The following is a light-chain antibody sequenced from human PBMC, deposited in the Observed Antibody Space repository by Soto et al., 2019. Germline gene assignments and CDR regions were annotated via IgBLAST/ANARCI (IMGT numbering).Light chain of an antibody. Sequence: EIVLTQSPGTLSLSPGERATLSCRASQSVSSSYLAWYQQEPGQAPRLLIYGASSRATGLPDRFSGSGSGTDFTLTISRLEPEDFAVYYCQQYHSSPLTFGPGTKVDIK. CDR1: QSVSSSY. CDR2: GAS. V-gene: IGKV3-20*01. J-gene: IGKJ3*01. CDR3: QQYHSSPLT.